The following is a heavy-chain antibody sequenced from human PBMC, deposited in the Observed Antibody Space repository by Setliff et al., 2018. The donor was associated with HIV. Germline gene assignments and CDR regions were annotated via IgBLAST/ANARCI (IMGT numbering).Heavy chain of an antibody. D-gene: IGHD1-26*01. CDR1: GFTFTDYW. Sequence: GESLKISCKGSGFTFTDYWIGWVRQMPEKGLEWMGIIYPDDSDTRYSPSFQGQVTLSADKSINTTYLQWSSLKASDTAMYYCATLVGINGVVWFDPWGQGTLVTVSS. V-gene: IGHV5-51*01. J-gene: IGHJ5*01. CDR3: ATLVGINGVVWFDP. CDR2: IYPDDSDT.